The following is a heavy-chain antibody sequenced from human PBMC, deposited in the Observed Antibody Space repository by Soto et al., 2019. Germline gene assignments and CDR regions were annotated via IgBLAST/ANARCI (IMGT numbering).Heavy chain of an antibody. CDR3: ARSLGYGYFPYYFDY. CDR2: INHSGST. J-gene: IGHJ4*02. CDR1: GGSFSGYY. D-gene: IGHD5-18*01. V-gene: IGHV4-34*01. Sequence: QVQLQQWGAGLLKPSETLSLTCAVYGGSFSGYYWSWIRQPPGKGLEWIGEINHSGSTNYNPSLKTRVTISVATSKNPFSLMLSSVTAADTAVYYCARSLGYGYFPYYFDYWGQGTLVTVSS.